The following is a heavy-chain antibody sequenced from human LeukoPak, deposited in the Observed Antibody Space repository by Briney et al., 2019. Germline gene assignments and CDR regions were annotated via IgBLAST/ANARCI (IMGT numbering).Heavy chain of an antibody. CDR2: IYYSGST. D-gene: IGHD5-24*01. V-gene: IGHV4-59*01. J-gene: IGHJ4*02. CDR1: GGSISSYY. CDR3: ARSRYNYYSDY. Sequence: NPSETLSLTCTVSGGSISSYYWSWIRQPPGKGLEWIGYIYYSGSTNFNPSLKSRVTISVDTSKNQFSLRLSSVTAADTAVYYCARSRYNYYSDYWGQGTLVTVSS.